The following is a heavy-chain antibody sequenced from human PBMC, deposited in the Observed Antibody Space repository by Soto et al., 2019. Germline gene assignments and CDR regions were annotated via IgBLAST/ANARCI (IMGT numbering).Heavy chain of an antibody. CDR2: IIPIFGTA. D-gene: IGHD2-2*01. V-gene: IGHV1-69*13. J-gene: IGHJ6*02. CDR1: GGSISSYA. CDR3: ASPDCSSTSCYSPGYGMDV. Sequence: SVKLSCKACGGSISSYAISWVRQAPKQGLEWMGGIIPIFGTANYAQKFQGRVTITADESTSTAYMELSSLRSEDTAVYYCASPDCSSTSCYSPGYGMDVWGQGTTVTVSS.